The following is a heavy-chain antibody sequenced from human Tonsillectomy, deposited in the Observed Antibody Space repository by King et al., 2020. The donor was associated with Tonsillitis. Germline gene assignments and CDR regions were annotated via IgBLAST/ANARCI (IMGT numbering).Heavy chain of an antibody. V-gene: IGHV3-48*01. CDR1: GFTFSSYS. J-gene: IGHJ4*01. CDR2: ISKSSSSST. CDR3: ARDAPGRGGNNGFFDY. D-gene: IGHD5-12*01. Sequence: VQLVESGGGLVQPGGSLRLACEASGFTFSSYSMNWVRQAPGKGLEWVSFISKSSSSSTYYADSLKGRFTISRDNAKNSLYLQMSSLRAEDTAVYYCARDAPGRGGNNGFFDYRGQGTLGTVSS.